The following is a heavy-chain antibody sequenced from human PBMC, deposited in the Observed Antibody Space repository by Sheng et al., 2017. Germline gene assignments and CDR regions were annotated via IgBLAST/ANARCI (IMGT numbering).Heavy chain of an antibody. Sequence: EVQLVESGGGLVQPGGSLRLSCAASGFTFSSYEMNWVRQAPGKGLEWVSYISSSGSTIYYADSVKGRFTISRDNAKNSLYLQMNSLRAEDTAVYYCARELSSPFVDTAMAKPAFFPNWGQGTLVTVSS. J-gene: IGHJ4*02. CDR1: GFTFSSYE. CDR3: ARELSSPFVDTAMAKPAFFPN. CDR2: ISSSGSTI. V-gene: IGHV3-48*03. D-gene: IGHD5-18*01.